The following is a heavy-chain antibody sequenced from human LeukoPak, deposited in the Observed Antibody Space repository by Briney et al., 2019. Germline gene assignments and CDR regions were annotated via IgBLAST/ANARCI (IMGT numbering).Heavy chain of an antibody. V-gene: IGHV3-23*01. CDR2: ISGSGGST. D-gene: IGHD2-2*01. CDR1: GFTFSSYA. CDR3: ARDSSEGGGEVDY. Sequence: GGSLRLSCAASGFTFSSYAMSWVRQAPGKGLERVSAISGSGGSTYYADSVKGRFTISRDNSKNTLYLQMNSLRAEDTAVYYCARDSSEGGGEVDYWGQGTLVTVSS. J-gene: IGHJ4*02.